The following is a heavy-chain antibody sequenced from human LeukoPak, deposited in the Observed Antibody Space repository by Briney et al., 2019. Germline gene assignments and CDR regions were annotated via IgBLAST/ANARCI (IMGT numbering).Heavy chain of an antibody. J-gene: IGHJ4*02. CDR2: INSDGSST. V-gene: IGHV3-74*01. D-gene: IGHD1-1*01. CDR3: AFTLNWNYLDY. CDR1: GFTFSSYW. Sequence: GGSLRLSCAASGFTFSSYWMHWVRHGPGKGLVWVSRINSDGSSTSYADSVKGRFTISRDNAKNTLYLQMNSLRAEDTAVYYCAFTLNWNYLDYWGQGTLVTVSS.